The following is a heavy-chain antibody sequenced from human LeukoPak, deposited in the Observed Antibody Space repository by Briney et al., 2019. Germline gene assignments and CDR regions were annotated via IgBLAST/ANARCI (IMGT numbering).Heavy chain of an antibody. CDR3: ARIPDILTDFDY. CDR2: INPNSGGT. J-gene: IGHJ4*02. D-gene: IGHD3-9*01. CDR1: GYSFTDYF. Sequence: ASVKVSCKASGYSFTDYFIHWVRQAPGQGLEWMGWINPNSGGTNYAQKFQGRVTMTRDTSISTAYMDLSRLRSDDTAVYYCARIPDILTDFDYWGQGTLVTVSS. V-gene: IGHV1-2*02.